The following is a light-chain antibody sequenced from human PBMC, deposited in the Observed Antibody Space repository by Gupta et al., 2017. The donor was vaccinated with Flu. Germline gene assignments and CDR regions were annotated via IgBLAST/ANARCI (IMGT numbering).Light chain of an antibody. V-gene: IGKV1-6*01. CDR1: QDIKKD. J-gene: IGKJ1*01. Sequence: AIQVTQSTSSLSASVGDTVTIRCRSSQDIKKDVAWFQQKPGQAPSLLIFDASTLQSGVPSMFSGSGSGHFFTLTITSLQPEDFATYYCLQDFSYPQTFGQGTKVEVK. CDR3: LQDFSYPQT. CDR2: DAS.